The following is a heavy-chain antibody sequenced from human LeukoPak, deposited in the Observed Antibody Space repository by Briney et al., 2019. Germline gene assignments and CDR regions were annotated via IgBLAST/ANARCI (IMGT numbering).Heavy chain of an antibody. CDR1: GFTFSNNW. J-gene: IGHJ3*02. V-gene: IGHV3-74*01. D-gene: IGHD6-19*01. CDR3: VRSDWFAAFDT. Sequence: GGSLRLSCAASGFTFSNNWMPWVRQAPGKGPVWVSRINSDGSSISYADSVKGRFTISRDNAKNTLYLQMNSLRIEDTAVYYCVRSDWFAAFDTWGQGTKVTAAS. CDR2: INSDGSSI.